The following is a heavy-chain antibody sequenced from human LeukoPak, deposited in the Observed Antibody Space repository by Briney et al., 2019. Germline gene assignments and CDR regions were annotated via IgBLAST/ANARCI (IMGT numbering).Heavy chain of an antibody. Sequence: GGSLRLSCAASGFTFSSYAMHWVRQAPGKGLEWVAVISYDGSNKYYADSVKGRFTISRDNSKNTLYLQMNSLGAEDTAVYYCARDFPWFDPWGQGTLVTVSS. J-gene: IGHJ5*02. CDR3: ARDFPWFDP. V-gene: IGHV3-30*04. CDR1: GFTFSSYA. CDR2: ISYDGSNK.